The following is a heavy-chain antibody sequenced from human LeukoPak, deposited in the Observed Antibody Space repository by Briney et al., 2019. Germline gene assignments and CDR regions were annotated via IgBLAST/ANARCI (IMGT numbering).Heavy chain of an antibody. J-gene: IGHJ4*02. CDR2: ISSSGSTI. Sequence: GGSLRFSCAASGFTFSSYGMNWARQAPGKGLEWVSYISSSGSTIQYADSVEGRFTISRDNAKNSLYLQMNSLRAEDTAVYYCARVTAVAAPWVYWGQGTQVTVSS. CDR1: GFTFSSYG. V-gene: IGHV3-48*04. D-gene: IGHD6-19*01. CDR3: ARVTAVAAPWVY.